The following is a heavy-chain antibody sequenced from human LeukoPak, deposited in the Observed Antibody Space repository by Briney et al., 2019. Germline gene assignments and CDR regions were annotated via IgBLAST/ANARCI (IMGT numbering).Heavy chain of an antibody. CDR2: ISWDGGST. D-gene: IGHD5-24*01. CDR3: AKDGAHGFTDAFDI. Sequence: QTGGSLRLSCAASGFTFDDYTMHWVRHAPGKGLEWVSLISWDGGSTYYADSVKGRFTISRDNSKNSLYLQMNSLRTEDTALYYCAKDGAHGFTDAFDIWGQGTMVTVSS. V-gene: IGHV3-43*01. J-gene: IGHJ3*02. CDR1: GFTFDDYT.